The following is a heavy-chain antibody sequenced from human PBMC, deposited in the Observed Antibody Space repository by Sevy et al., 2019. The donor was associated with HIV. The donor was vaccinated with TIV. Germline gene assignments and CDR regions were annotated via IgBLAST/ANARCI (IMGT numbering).Heavy chain of an antibody. V-gene: IGHV4-4*02. D-gene: IGHD3-16*01. CDR1: GGSIRSVNW. CDR2: ICHSGSS. CDR3: ARGGETPRGFDP. Sequence: SETLSLTCTVSGGSIRSVNWWHWVRQPPGKGLEWIGEICHSGSSNYNPSLKSRVTISVDNSKNQFSLKLSSVTAADTAGYYCARGGETPRGFDPWGQGTLVTVSS. J-gene: IGHJ5*02.